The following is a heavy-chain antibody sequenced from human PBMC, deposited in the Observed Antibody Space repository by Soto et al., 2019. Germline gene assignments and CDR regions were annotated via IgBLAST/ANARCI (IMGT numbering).Heavy chain of an antibody. J-gene: IGHJ4*02. V-gene: IGHV3-30*18. CDR1: GFTFSSYG. CDR3: AKDQGKNNFDY. Sequence: QVQLVESGGGVVQPGRSLRLSCAASGFTFSSYGMHWVRQAPGKGLEWVAVISYDGSNKYYADSVKGRFTISRDNSKNTLYLQMNSLRAEDTAGYYCAKDQGKNNFDYWGQGTLVTVSS. CDR2: ISYDGSNK.